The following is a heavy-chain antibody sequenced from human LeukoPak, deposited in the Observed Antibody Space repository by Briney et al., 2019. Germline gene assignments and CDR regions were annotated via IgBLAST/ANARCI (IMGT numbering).Heavy chain of an antibody. D-gene: IGHD3-22*01. CDR3: ARQITMIVVLPDY. J-gene: IGHJ4*02. V-gene: IGHV1-46*01. CDR1: GYTFTSYY. Sequence: ASVRVSCKASGYTFTSYYMHWVRQAPGQGREWMGVINPSGGSTSYAQKFQGRVTVTRDTSTSTVYMELSSLRSEDTAVYYCARQITMIVVLPDYWGQGTLVTVSS. CDR2: INPSGGST.